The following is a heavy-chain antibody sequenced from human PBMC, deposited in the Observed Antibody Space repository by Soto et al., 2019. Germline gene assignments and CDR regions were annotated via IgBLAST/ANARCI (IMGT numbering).Heavy chain of an antibody. CDR3: VRWVAATLYYFDF. CDR1: GSSVTSGRYY. V-gene: IGHV4-61*01. Sequence: NPSETLSLTCSVSGSSVTSGRYYWTWIRQSPGKGLEWIGYVYYTGFTNYNPSLKSRVTISLDTSKTQFSLELSSVTAADTAVYSCVRWVAATLYYFDFWGQGTPVTV. D-gene: IGHD6-19*01. J-gene: IGHJ4*02. CDR2: VYYTGFT.